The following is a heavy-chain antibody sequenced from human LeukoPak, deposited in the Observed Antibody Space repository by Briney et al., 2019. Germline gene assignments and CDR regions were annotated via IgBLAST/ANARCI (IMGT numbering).Heavy chain of an antibody. Sequence: GGSLRLSCSVSGFTFRDNAMSWFRQAPGKWLDWVGFIRNNDYGGTAEYVASVKGRFTISRDDSRGIVYLQMSSLRTEDTGVYYCARGGEVPGIYNYDYMDVWGQGTAVTVSS. J-gene: IGHJ6*03. V-gene: IGHV3-49*03. CDR2: IRNNDYGGTA. D-gene: IGHD2-2*01. CDR1: GFTFRDNA. CDR3: ARGGEVPGIYNYDYMDV.